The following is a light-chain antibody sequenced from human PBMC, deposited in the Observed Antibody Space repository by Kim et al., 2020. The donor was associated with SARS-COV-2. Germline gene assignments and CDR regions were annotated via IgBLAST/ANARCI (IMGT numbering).Light chain of an antibody. CDR2: GND. CDR1: SSNIGSNF. V-gene: IGLV1-44*01. Sequence: GQRVTISCSGSSSNIGSNFVTWYQQLPGTAPKLLIYGNDYRPSGVPDRFSGSKSGTSASLAISGLQSEDEADYYCVTWDDSLNGSVFGGGTQLTVL. CDR3: VTWDDSLNGSV. J-gene: IGLJ3*02.